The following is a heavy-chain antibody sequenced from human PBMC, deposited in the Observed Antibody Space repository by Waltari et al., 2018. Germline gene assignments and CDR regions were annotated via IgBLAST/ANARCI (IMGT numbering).Heavy chain of an antibody. Sequence: QVQLQESGPGLVKPSETLSLTCAVSGYSISSGYYWGWIRQPPGKGLEWIGSIYHSGSTSYNPALKGRVTISVDTSKIQFSLKLSSVTAADTAVYYCARLGVTIFGVDLFDYWGQGTLVTVSS. J-gene: IGHJ4*02. CDR2: IYHSGST. D-gene: IGHD3-3*01. CDR1: GYSISSGYY. V-gene: IGHV4-38-2*01. CDR3: ARLGVTIFGVDLFDY.